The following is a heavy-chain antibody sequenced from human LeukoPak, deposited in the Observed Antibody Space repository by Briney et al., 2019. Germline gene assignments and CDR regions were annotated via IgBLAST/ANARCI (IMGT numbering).Heavy chain of an antibody. CDR1: GGSISSSNW. V-gene: IGHV4-4*02. J-gene: IGHJ6*03. CDR2: IYHSGST. CDR3: ARGTVIRGYYYNYYMDV. D-gene: IGHD2-21*01. Sequence: PSETLSLTCAVSGGSISSSNWWSWVRQPPGKGLEWIGEIYHSGSTNYNPSLKSRVTISVDKSKNQFSLKLSSVTAADTAVYYCARGTVIRGYYYNYYMDVWGKGTTVTVSS.